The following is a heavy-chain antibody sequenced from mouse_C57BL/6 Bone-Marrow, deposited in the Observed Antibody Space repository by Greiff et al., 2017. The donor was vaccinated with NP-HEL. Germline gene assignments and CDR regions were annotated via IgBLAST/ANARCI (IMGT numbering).Heavy chain of an antibody. J-gene: IGHJ1*03. CDR1: GFTFTDYY. D-gene: IGHD5-1*01. V-gene: IGHV7-3*01. CDR2: IRNKANGYTT. Sequence: EVMLVESGGGLVQPGGSLSLSCAASGFTFTDYYMSWVRQPPGKALEWLGFIRNKANGYTTEYSASVKGRFTISRDNSQSILYLQMNALRAEDSATYYCARSTYARGYFDVWGTGTTVTVSS. CDR3: ARSTYARGYFDV.